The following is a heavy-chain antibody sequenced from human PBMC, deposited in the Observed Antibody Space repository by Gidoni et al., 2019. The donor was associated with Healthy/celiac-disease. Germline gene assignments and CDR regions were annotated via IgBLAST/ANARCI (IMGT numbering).Heavy chain of an antibody. D-gene: IGHD6-13*01. J-gene: IGHJ5*02. Sequence: QLQLQESGSGLVTPSQTLSLTCAVSGGSISSGGYSWSWIRQPPGKGLEWIGYIYHSGSTYYNPSLKSRVTISVDRSKNQFSLKLSSVTAADTAVYYCASRGIAAAGAGGGVHPWGQGTLVTVSS. V-gene: IGHV4-30-2*01. CDR3: ASRGIAAAGAGGGVHP. CDR1: GGSISSGGYS. CDR2: IYHSGST.